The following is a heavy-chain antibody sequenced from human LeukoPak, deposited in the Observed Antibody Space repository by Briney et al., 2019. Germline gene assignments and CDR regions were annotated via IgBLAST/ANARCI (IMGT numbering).Heavy chain of an antibody. Sequence: ASVKVSCKASGYTFTSNYMHWVRQAPGQGLEWMGIINTSGGTTSYAHKFQGRVTMTRDTSTSTVYMELSSLRSEDTAVYYCARGVRNPSPGDYWGQGTLVTVSS. CDR2: INTSGGTT. J-gene: IGHJ4*02. V-gene: IGHV1-46*01. D-gene: IGHD1-14*01. CDR1: GYTFTSNY. CDR3: ARGVRNPSPGDY.